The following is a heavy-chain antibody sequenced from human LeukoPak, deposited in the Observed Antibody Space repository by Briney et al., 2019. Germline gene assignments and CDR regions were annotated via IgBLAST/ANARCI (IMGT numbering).Heavy chain of an antibody. J-gene: IGHJ4*02. CDR1: RFTFSNYW. CDR2: INQDGSKK. D-gene: IGHD2-21*02. CDR3: AKWGPHCVGDYCPALDS. V-gene: IGHV3-7*01. Sequence: GGSLRLSCVASRFTFSNYWMSWVRQAPGKGLEWVANINQDGSKKVYADSMKGRFTISRDNAKESLYLQLNSLRADDTAVYYCAKWGPHCVGDYCPALDSWGQGTLVTVSS.